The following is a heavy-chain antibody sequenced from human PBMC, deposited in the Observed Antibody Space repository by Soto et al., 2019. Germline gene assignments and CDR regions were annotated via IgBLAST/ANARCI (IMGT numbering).Heavy chain of an antibody. D-gene: IGHD1-1*01. CDR2: ISFDGTAK. J-gene: IGHJ5*02. Sequence: QGLLVEYGGRVVQPGRSLRLSCVASGFTFNRYGMHWVRQAPGKGLEWVAEISFDGTAKYYAESVKGRFTVSRDNGNNTLHLEMNSLGAKDTAVYFCAMGRSTRFDPWGQGTLVTVSS. V-gene: IGHV3-30*03. CDR1: GFTFNRYG. CDR3: AMGRSTRFDP.